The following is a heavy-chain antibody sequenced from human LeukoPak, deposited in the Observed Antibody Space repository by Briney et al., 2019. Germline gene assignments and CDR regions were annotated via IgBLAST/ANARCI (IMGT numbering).Heavy chain of an antibody. J-gene: IGHJ3*02. CDR1: GFTFSGYS. Sequence: PGGSLRLSCAASGFTFSGYSMNWVRQAPGKGLEWVANIRQDGSEKYYVDSVKGRFTISRDNAKNSLSLQMNSLRAEDTAMYYCARIKYNSNWWEAFDIWGQGTMVTVSS. V-gene: IGHV3-7*01. CDR2: IRQDGSEK. CDR3: ARIKYNSNWWEAFDI. D-gene: IGHD6-13*01.